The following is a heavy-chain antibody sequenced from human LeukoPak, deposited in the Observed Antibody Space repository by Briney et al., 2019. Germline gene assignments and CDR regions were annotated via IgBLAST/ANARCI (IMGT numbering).Heavy chain of an antibody. CDR2: FYYSGSL. J-gene: IGHJ4*02. V-gene: IGHV4-31*03. D-gene: IGHD3-9*01. CDR3: ARVIRYFDWLSYFDY. CDR1: GGSISSGGYY. Sequence: SQTLSLTCTVSGGSISSGGYYWSWIRQHPGKGLGWVGYFYYSGSLCYNPSLKSRVTISVDTSKNQFSLKLSSVTAADTAVYYCARVIRYFDWLSYFDYWGQGTLVTVSS.